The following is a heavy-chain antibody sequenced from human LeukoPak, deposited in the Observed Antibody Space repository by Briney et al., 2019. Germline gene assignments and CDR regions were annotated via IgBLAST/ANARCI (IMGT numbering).Heavy chain of an antibody. Sequence: SCKASGYTFTGYYMHWVRQAPGKGLEWVAVISYHGSNEFYADSVKGRFTISRDNSKNTLYLQMNSLRPDDTALYYCATAKGGSYWGGFDYWGPGTLVTVSS. J-gene: IGHJ4*02. CDR3: ATAKGGSYWGGFDY. CDR2: ISYHGSNE. CDR1: GYTFTGYY. V-gene: IGHV3-30-3*01. D-gene: IGHD3-10*01.